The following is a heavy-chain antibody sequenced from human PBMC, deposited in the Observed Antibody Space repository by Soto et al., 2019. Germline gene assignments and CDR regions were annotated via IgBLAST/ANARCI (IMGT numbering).Heavy chain of an antibody. V-gene: IGHV4-30-2*01. CDR2: IYHSGST. J-gene: IGHJ5*02. Sequence: SETLSLTCAVSGGSISSGGHSWSWIRQPPGKGLEWIGYIYHSGSTYYNPSLKSRVTISVDRSKNQFSLKLSSVTAADTAVYYCARVPDRWGQGTLVIVPS. D-gene: IGHD2-2*01. CDR1: GGSISSGGHS. CDR3: ARVPDR.